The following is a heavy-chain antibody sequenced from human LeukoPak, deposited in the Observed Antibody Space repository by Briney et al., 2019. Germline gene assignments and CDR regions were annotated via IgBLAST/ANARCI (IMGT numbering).Heavy chain of an antibody. CDR2: IYSTATT. V-gene: IGHV4-39*07. CDR1: GDSITSGSYA. Sequence: SETLFLTCTVSGDSITSGSYAWGWMRQAPGKGLEWIGNIYSTATTSYNTSVKSRITMSVDTSKTQFSLKLDSVTAADTAVYYCGRDSGFWLYWGQGTLVTVSS. D-gene: IGHD3-22*01. J-gene: IGHJ4*02. CDR3: GRDSGFWLY.